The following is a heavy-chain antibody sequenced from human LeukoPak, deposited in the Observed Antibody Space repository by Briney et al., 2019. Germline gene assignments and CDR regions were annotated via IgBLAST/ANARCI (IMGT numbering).Heavy chain of an antibody. V-gene: IGHV4-59*12. CDR1: GGSISSYY. J-gene: IGHJ4*02. CDR3: ARGLALRYFIRWDRDRKYFDY. CDR2: IYYSGST. Sequence: SETLSLTCTVCGGSISSYYGSWLRPPPGEGPEWMGYIYYSGSTNYTPSLKSRVTISVDTSKNQFSLKLSSVTAADTAVYYCARGLALRYFIRWDRDRKYFDYWGQGTLVTVPS. D-gene: IGHD3-9*01.